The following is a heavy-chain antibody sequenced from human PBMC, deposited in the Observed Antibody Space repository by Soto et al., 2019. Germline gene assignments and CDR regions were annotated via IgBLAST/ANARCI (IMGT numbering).Heavy chain of an antibody. D-gene: IGHD4-17*01. V-gene: IGHV3-33*01. J-gene: IGHJ4*02. CDR3: ARDLRTRHCDY. CDR2: IWYDGSNT. Sequence: QVELVESGGGVDQPGKSLRLSCAASGFAFSGYAMHWVRQAPGKGLEWVAIIWYDGSNTYYVDSVKGRFTISRDNSNNMVYLQMNSLRAEDTAVYYCARDLRTRHCDYWGQGTPVTVSS. CDR1: GFAFSGYA.